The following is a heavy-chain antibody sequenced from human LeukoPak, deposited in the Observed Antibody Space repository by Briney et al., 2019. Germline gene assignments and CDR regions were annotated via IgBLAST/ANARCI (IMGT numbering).Heavy chain of an antibody. D-gene: IGHD6-6*01. CDR1: GGTFSSYA. CDR2: IIPIFGTA. V-gene: IGHV1-69*13. Sequence: SVKVSCKASGGTFSSYAISWVRQAPGQGLEWMGGIIPIFGTANYAQKFQGRVTITADESTSTAYMELSSLRSEDTAVYYCARQSYEYRSSSARPDDAFDIWGQGTMVTVSS. J-gene: IGHJ3*02. CDR3: ARQSYEYRSSSARPDDAFDI.